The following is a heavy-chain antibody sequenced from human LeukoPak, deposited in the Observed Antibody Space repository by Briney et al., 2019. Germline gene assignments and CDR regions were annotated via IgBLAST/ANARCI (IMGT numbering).Heavy chain of an antibody. Sequence: PSETLSLTCTISGGSIRSTVYYWGWIRQPPGKGLEWVGTIDYSGGTYYNPSLKSRVSISVDTSKNQFSLNLSSVTAADTAVYYCARGVGHSHVDYWGQGTLVTVSS. CDR3: ARGVGHSHVDY. J-gene: IGHJ4*02. V-gene: IGHV4-39*01. CDR2: IDYSGGT. CDR1: GGSIRSTVYY.